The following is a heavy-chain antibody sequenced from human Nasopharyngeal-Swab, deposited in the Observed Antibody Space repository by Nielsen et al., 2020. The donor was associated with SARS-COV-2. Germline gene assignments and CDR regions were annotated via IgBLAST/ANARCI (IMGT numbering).Heavy chain of an antibody. D-gene: IGHD5-18*01. CDR2: IYYSGST. J-gene: IGHJ3*02. Sequence: SETLSLTCTVSGGSISSYYWSWIRQPPGKGLEWIGNIYYSGSTNYNPSLKRRVTISVDTSKNQFSLKLSSVTAADTAVYYCTRGGGSWIQLWLSAFAIWGQGTMVTVSS. CDR3: TRGGGSWIQLWLSAFAI. CDR1: GGSISSYY. V-gene: IGHV4-59*13.